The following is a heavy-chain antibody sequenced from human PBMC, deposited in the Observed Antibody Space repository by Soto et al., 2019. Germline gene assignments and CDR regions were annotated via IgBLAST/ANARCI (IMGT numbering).Heavy chain of an antibody. V-gene: IGHV3-30*18. CDR2: ISCDGSNK. CDR3: AKSPRGSIAYFDY. Sequence: QVQLVESGGGVVQPGRSLILSCAASGFNFSRYGMHWVRQAPGKGLEWVAVISCDGSNKYYADSVKGRFTISRDNSKNTLYLQMNSLRAEDTAVYYCAKSPRGSIAYFDYWGQGTLVTVSS. CDR1: GFNFSRYG. J-gene: IGHJ4*02. D-gene: IGHD6-6*01.